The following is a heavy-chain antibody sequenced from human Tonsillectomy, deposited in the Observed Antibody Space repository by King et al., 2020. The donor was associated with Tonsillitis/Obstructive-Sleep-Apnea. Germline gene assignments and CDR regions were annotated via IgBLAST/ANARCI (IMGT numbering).Heavy chain of an antibody. CDR1: GYTFTAYY. Sequence: VQLVESGAEVKKPGAAVKVSCKASGYTFTAYYYVHWVRQAPGQGLEWMGWINPNSGGTNYSQKFQGRVTMTGDTSTSTAYMELSSLRSDDTAVDYCAGGDDFYYGLDVWGQGTTVIVSS. D-gene: IGHD1-1*01. V-gene: IGHV1-2*02. CDR3: AGGDDFYYGLDV. J-gene: IGHJ6*02. CDR2: INPNSGGT.